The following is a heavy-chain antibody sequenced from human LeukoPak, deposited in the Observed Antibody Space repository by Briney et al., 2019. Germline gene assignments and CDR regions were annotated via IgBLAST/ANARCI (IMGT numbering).Heavy chain of an antibody. J-gene: IGHJ4*02. D-gene: IGHD6-13*01. V-gene: IGHV4-4*07. CDR1: GGSISSYY. CDR3: ARSIAAAGPDY. CDR2: IYSSGST. Sequence: PSETLSLTCTVSGGSISSYYWSWIRQPAGKGLEWIGRIYSSGSTNYNPSLKSRVTISVDTSKNQFSLKLSSVTAADTAVYYCARSIAAAGPDYWGQGTLVTVSS.